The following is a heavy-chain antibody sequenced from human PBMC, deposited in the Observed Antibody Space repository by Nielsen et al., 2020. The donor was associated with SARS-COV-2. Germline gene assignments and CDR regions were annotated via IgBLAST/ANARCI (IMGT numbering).Heavy chain of an antibody. CDR3: ARGRRLGYCSSTSCYMDLGNRFDP. J-gene: IGHJ5*02. CDR2: IWYDGSNK. Sequence: VRQAPGKGLEWVAVIWYDGSNKYYADSVKGRFTISRDNSKNTLYLQMNSLRAEDTAVYYCARGRRLGYCSSTSCYMDLGNRFDPWGQGTLVTVSS. D-gene: IGHD2-2*02. V-gene: IGHV3-33*01.